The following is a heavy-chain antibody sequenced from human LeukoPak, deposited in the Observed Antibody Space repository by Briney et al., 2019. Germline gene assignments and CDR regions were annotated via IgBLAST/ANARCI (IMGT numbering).Heavy chain of an antibody. Sequence: PGGSLTLSCLATGFIFSNYGMHWVRQAPGKGREYVSSINSDGDSTNYANSVKGRVIISRDNPKHTLYLQMGSLGGEDTAVYFCAPPVPPYSSSLWFDPWGQGTLVSVSS. CDR2: INSDGDST. CDR3: APPVPPYSSSLWFDP. D-gene: IGHD6-6*01. V-gene: IGHV3-64*01. CDR1: GFIFSNYG. J-gene: IGHJ5*02.